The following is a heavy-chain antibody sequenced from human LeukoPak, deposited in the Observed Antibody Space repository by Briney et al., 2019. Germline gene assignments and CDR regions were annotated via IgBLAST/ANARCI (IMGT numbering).Heavy chain of an antibody. Sequence: SETLSLTCTVSGGSISSSSYYWGWIRQPPGKGLEWIGSIYYSGSTYYNPSLKSRVTISVDTSKNQFSLKLSSVTAADTAVYYCASISRRGDYWGQGTLVTVSS. CDR3: ASISRRGDY. CDR2: IYYSGST. V-gene: IGHV4-39*07. D-gene: IGHD3-3*02. CDR1: GGSISSSSYY. J-gene: IGHJ4*02.